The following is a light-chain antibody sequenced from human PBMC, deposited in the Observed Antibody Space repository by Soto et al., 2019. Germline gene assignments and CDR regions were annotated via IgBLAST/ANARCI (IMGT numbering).Light chain of an antibody. CDR2: DAS. CDR3: QQYNSYPVT. CDR1: QSISSW. J-gene: IGKJ4*01. V-gene: IGKV1-5*01. Sequence: DIQMTQSPSTLSASVGDRVTITCRASQSISSWLAWYQQRPGRAPEVLIYDASSLESGVPSRFSGSGSGTEFTLTIRSLQPDDFATYYCQQYNSYPVTFGGGTKV.